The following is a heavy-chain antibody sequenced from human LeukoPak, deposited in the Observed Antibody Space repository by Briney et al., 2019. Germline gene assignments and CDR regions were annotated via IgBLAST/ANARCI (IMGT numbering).Heavy chain of an antibody. V-gene: IGHV4-39*07. Sequence: SETLSLTCTVSGGSISTSHYWGWIRQPPGKRLEWIGSIYFSGYTYYNPSLKSRVSLSVDTSKNQFSLRLSSVTAADTAVYYCARDPTPVLRYFPVEFDYWGQGTLVTVSS. CDR1: GGSISTSHY. CDR2: IYFSGYT. J-gene: IGHJ4*02. D-gene: IGHD3-9*01. CDR3: ARDPTPVLRYFPVEFDY.